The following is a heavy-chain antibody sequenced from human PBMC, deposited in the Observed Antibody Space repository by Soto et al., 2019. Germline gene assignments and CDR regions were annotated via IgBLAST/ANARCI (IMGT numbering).Heavy chain of an antibody. CDR1: GGTFSSYA. CDR3: ARNTYCGGDCYRAPFDY. V-gene: IGHV1-69*13. J-gene: IGHJ4*02. Sequence: SVKVSCKASGGTFSSYAISWVRQAPGQGLEWMGGIIPIFGTANYAQKFQGRVTITADESTSTAYMELSSLRSEDTAVYYCARNTYCGGDCYRAPFDYWGQGTLVTVSS. CDR2: IIPIFGTA. D-gene: IGHD2-21*02.